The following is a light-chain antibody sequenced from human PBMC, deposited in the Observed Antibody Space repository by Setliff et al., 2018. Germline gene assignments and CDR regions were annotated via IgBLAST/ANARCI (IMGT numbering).Light chain of an antibody. Sequence: QSVLTQPPSASGTPGQRVTISCSGSSSNIETNNMYWYKQLPGTAPKLLIYKNNQRPSGVPDRFSGSKSGTSASLAISGPRSEDEADYYCAAWDDSLSGYVFGTGTKVTVL. CDR3: AAWDDSLSGYV. J-gene: IGLJ1*01. CDR2: KNN. CDR1: SSNIETNN. V-gene: IGLV1-47*01.